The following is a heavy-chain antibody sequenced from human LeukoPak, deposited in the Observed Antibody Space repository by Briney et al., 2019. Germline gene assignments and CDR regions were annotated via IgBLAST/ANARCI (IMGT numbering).Heavy chain of an antibody. D-gene: IGHD1-26*01. Sequence: ASVKVSCKASGYTFTSYGISWVRQAPGQGLEWMGWISAYNGNTNYAQKLQGRVTMTTDTSTSTAYMELRSLGSDDTAVCYCARDQKYLGVGARPLDYWGQGTLVTVSS. CDR3: ARDQKYLGVGARPLDY. CDR1: GYTFTSYG. CDR2: ISAYNGNT. J-gene: IGHJ4*02. V-gene: IGHV1-18*01.